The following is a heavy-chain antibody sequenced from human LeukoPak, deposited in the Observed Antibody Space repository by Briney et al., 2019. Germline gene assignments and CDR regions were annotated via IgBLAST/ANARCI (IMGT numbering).Heavy chain of an antibody. CDR2: INHSGST. CDR3: QIISRYCSSTSCPLDY. Sequence: SETLSLTCAVYGGSFSGYYWSWIRQPPGKGLEWIGEINHSGSTNYNPSLKSRVTISVDTSKNQFSLKLSSVTAADTAVYYCQIISRYCSSTSCPLDYWGQGTLVTVSS. D-gene: IGHD2-2*01. V-gene: IGHV4-34*01. J-gene: IGHJ4*02. CDR1: GGSFSGYY.